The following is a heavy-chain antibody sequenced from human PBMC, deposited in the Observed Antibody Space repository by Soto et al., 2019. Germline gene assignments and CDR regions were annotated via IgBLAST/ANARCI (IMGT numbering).Heavy chain of an antibody. CDR2: INPNSGGT. Sequence: QVQLVQSGAEVKKPGASVKVSCKASGYTLTGYYMHWVRQAPGQGLEWMGWINPNSGGTNYAQKFQGWVTMTRDTSISTAYMELSRLRSDDTAVYYCARSMITFGGVIEPFDYWGQGTLVTVSS. D-gene: IGHD3-16*02. V-gene: IGHV1-2*04. CDR3: ARSMITFGGVIEPFDY. J-gene: IGHJ4*02. CDR1: GYTLTGYY.